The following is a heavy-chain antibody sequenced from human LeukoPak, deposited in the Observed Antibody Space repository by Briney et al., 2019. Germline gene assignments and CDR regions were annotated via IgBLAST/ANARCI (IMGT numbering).Heavy chain of an antibody. D-gene: IGHD6-19*01. Sequence: SETLSLTCTVSGGSISTFSWSWIRQFPGKGLEWIGSVYIKSTNYNPSLKSRVAISVDTSKNQFSLRLDSVTTADTAVYYCARDTTVASGMQYWGQGTLVTVSS. V-gene: IGHV4-59*01. J-gene: IGHJ4*02. CDR2: VYIKST. CDR3: ARDTTVASGMQY. CDR1: GGSISTFS.